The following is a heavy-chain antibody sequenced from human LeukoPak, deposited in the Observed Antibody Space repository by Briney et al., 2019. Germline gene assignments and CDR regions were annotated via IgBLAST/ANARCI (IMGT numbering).Heavy chain of an antibody. Sequence: GGCLRLSCAASGFTFSSYWMHWVRQAPGKGLVWVSRIDGDGTTTNYADSVKGRFTISRDNAKNTLYLQINSLSAEDTAVYYCYVHHYYYYMDVWGKGTTVTVSS. CDR3: YVHHYYYYMDV. J-gene: IGHJ6*03. V-gene: IGHV3-74*01. CDR1: GFTFSSYW. D-gene: IGHD3-16*01. CDR2: IDGDGTTT.